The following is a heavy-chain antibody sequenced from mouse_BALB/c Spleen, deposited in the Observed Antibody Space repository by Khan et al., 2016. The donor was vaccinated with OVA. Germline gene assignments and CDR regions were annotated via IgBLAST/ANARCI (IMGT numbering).Heavy chain of an antibody. CDR1: GFSLSRYS. CDR3: ARKKYGNYVSLDY. J-gene: IGHJ4*01. V-gene: IGHV2-6-4*01. D-gene: IGHD2-10*02. Sequence: VQLVESGPGLVAPSQSLSITCTVSGFSLSRYSVHWVRQPPGKGLEWLGMIWSGGSTDYNSALESRLSISKDNSKSQVFLKMNSLQTDDTAMYYCARKKYGNYVSLDYWGQGTSVTVSS. CDR2: IWSGGST.